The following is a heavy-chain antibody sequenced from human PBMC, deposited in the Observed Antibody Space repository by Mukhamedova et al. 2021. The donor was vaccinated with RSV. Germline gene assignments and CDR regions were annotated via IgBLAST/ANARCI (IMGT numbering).Heavy chain of an antibody. D-gene: IGHD5-12*01. CDR3: ARQRLPGAFDV. Sequence: GRFTISRDNARNTLYLQMNSLRAEDTAVYYCARQRLPGAFDVWGQGTMVPVSP. J-gene: IGHJ3*01. V-gene: IGHV3-74*01.